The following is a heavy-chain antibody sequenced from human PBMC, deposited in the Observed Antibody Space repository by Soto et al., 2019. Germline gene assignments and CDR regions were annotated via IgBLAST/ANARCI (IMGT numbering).Heavy chain of an antibody. J-gene: IGHJ6*02. CDR3: ARAVGLSADYYCDGMDV. Sequence: SETLSLTCTVSGGSISSYYWSWIRQPPGKGLEWIGYIYYSGSTNYNPSLKSRVTISVDTSKNQFSLKLSSVTAADTAVYYCARAVGLSADYYCDGMDVWGQGTTVTVS. D-gene: IGHD2-15*01. CDR2: IYYSGST. V-gene: IGHV4-59*01. CDR1: GGSISSYY.